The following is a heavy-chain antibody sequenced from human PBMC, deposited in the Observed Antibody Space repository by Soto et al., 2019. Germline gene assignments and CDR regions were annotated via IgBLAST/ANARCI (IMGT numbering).Heavy chain of an antibody. J-gene: IGHJ4*02. V-gene: IGHV3-23*01. Sequence: EVQLLESGGGLVQPGGSLRLSCAASGFTFSSYAMSWVRQAPGKGLEWVSAISGSGGSTYYADSVKGRFTISRDNSKNTLYLPMTSLRAEDTAVYSCAKEHGYSSSWSEFDYWGQGTRVTVSS. CDR1: GFTFSSYA. D-gene: IGHD6-13*01. CDR3: AKEHGYSSSWSEFDY. CDR2: ISGSGGST.